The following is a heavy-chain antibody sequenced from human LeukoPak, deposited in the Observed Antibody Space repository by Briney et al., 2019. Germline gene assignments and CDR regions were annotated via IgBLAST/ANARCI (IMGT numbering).Heavy chain of an antibody. V-gene: IGHV3-66*01. Sequence: QPGGSLRLSCAASGFTVSSNYMSWVRQAPGKGLEWVSVIYSDGSTYYADSVKGLFTISRDNSKNTLYLQMNSLRAEDTAVYYCARSLLGYSYVLDYWGQGTLVTVSS. J-gene: IGHJ4*02. D-gene: IGHD5-18*01. CDR2: IYSDGST. CDR1: GFTVSSNY. CDR3: ARSLLGYSYVLDY.